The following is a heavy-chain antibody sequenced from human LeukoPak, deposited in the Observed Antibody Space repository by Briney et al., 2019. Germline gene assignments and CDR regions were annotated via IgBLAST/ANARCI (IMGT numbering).Heavy chain of an antibody. CDR2: ISWNSGSI. Sequence: TGGSLRLSCAASGFTFDDYAMHWVRQAPGKGLEWVSGISWNSGSIGYADSVKGRFTISRDNAKNSLYLQMNSLRAEDMALYYCAKDISPGIAVAGTFHYWGQGTLVTVSS. J-gene: IGHJ4*02. D-gene: IGHD6-19*01. CDR3: AKDISPGIAVAGTFHY. CDR1: GFTFDDYA. V-gene: IGHV3-9*03.